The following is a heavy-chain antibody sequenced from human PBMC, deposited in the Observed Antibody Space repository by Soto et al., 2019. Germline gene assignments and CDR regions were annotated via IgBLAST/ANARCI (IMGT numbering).Heavy chain of an antibody. J-gene: IGHJ4*02. CDR1: GFTFSSSE. Sequence: PXGSLSLSFAASGFTFSSSEMNWVRQAPGKGLEWISYITSSGSTIYYADSVKGRFTISRDNAKNSLYLQMNSLRAEDMAVYYCASSTVMGNWGQGTLVTV. D-gene: IGHD5-18*01. CDR2: ITSSGSTI. CDR3: ASSTVMGN. V-gene: IGHV3-48*03.